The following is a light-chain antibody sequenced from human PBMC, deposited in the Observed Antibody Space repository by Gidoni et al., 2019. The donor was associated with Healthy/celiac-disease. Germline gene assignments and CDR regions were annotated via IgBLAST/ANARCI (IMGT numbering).Light chain of an antibody. J-gene: IGLJ3*02. CDR1: SSNIGAGYD. Sequence: QSVLTQPPSVSGAPGQRVTSSCTGSSSNIGAGYDVHWYQQLPGTAPKLLIYGTSNRPSGVPDRFSGSKSGTSASLAITGLQAEDEADYYCQSYDSSLSGGVFGGGTKLTVL. CDR3: QSYDSSLSGGV. V-gene: IGLV1-40*01. CDR2: GTS.